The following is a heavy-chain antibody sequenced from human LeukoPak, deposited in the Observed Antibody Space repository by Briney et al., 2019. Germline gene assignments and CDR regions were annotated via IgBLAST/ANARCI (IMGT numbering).Heavy chain of an antibody. CDR3: ARLRGAALRPAFDI. CDR1: GYIFNNYW. D-gene: IGHD6-13*01. Sequence: GESLKISCKGSGYIFNNYWIGWVRQMPGKGLEWMGIIYPGDSDTRYSPSFQGQVTISADRSISTAYLQWSSLKASDTAMYYCARLRGAALRPAFDIWGQGTMVTVSS. J-gene: IGHJ3*02. CDR2: IYPGDSDT. V-gene: IGHV5-51*01.